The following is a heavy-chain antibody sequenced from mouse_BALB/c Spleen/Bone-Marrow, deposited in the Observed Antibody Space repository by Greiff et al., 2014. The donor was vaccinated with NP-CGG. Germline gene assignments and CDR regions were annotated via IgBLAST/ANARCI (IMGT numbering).Heavy chain of an antibody. J-gene: IGHJ3*01. V-gene: IGHV14-3*02. CDR1: GFNIKDTY. CDR2: IDPANGNT. Sequence: EVQLQQSGAELVKPGASVKLSCTASGFNIKDTYMHWVKQRPEQGLEWIGRIDPANGNTKYDPKFQGKATITADTSSNTAYLQLSSLTSEDTAVYYCAAYYYGRSYGFAYWGQGTLVTVSA. D-gene: IGHD1-1*01. CDR3: AAYYYGRSYGFAY.